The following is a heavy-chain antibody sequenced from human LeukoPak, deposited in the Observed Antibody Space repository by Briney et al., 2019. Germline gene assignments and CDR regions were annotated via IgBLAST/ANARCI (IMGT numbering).Heavy chain of an antibody. V-gene: IGHV1-2*02. CDR2: VAPNSGGT. Sequence: ASVKVSCTASVYTSTGYYMHWVRHAPRQGLEWMGWVAPNSGGTHYTQNFQRRVTMTRDASINRAYMELNRLTSDDTAVYYCAREYSTSSGRLYDYGGRGTLVTVSS. J-gene: IGHJ4*02. CDR1: VYTSTGYY. CDR3: AREYSTSSGRLYDY. D-gene: IGHD6-6*01.